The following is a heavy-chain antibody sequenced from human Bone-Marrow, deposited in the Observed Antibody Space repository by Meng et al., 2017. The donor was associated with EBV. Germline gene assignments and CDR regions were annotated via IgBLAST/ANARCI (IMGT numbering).Heavy chain of an antibody. J-gene: IGHJ4*02. V-gene: IGHV3-30*18. Sequence: QVLLVESGGGGVQPVRSLRLFCSASGFTFSNFGMHWVRQAPGKGLEWVAFISYDGSEKYYAESVKGRFTISRDNSKNTLYLQMNSLRAEDTAVYHCAKDGDNGNWNTAYYFDFWGQGTMVTVSS. CDR1: GFTFSNFG. CDR3: AKDGDNGNWNTAYYFDF. CDR2: ISYDGSEK. D-gene: IGHD1/OR15-1a*01.